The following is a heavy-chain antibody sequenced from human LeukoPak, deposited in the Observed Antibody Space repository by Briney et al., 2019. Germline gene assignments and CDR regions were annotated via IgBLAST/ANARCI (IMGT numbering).Heavy chain of an antibody. CDR2: VSSSGNT. CDR3: ARVRYYDSSGYYYGYFQH. Sequence: SETLSLTCGVFGGTISTYCWSWIRQPPGKGLEWIRHVSSSGNTIFNPSLKSRVTISVDTSKNQFSLKLSSVTAADTAVYYCARVRYYDSSGYYYGYFQHWGQGTLVTVSS. J-gene: IGHJ1*01. V-gene: IGHV4-59*01. CDR1: GGTISTYC. D-gene: IGHD3-22*01.